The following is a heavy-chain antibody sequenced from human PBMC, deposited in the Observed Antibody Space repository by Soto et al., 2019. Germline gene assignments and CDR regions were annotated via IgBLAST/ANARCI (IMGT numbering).Heavy chain of an antibody. J-gene: IGHJ4*02. CDR3: ARSGYSFAWGY. CDR1: GFLVNSAY. CDR2: INSDGST. D-gene: IGHD5-18*01. Sequence: EVQLVESGGGLIPPGGSLRLSCAASGFLVNSAYMTWVRQAPGKGLEWLSMINSDGSTRYAESVKGRFTISRDTSKNRLALQMNSLRAEDTAMYYCARSGYSFAWGYWGQGTLVIVTS. V-gene: IGHV3-53*01.